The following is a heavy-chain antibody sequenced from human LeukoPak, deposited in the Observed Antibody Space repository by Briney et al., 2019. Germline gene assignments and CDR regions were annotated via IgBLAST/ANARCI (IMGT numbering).Heavy chain of an antibody. D-gene: IGHD4-23*01. CDR1: GFIFTTYT. Sequence: GGSLRLSCAASGFIFTTYTMHWVRQAPGKGLEWVEVISYDGSDQYYADSVKSRFAISRDSLKNTLYLQMDRLRGEDTAVYYCARGAYGRANSHYFYGLDVWGQGATVTVS. V-gene: IGHV3-30*09. CDR2: ISYDGSDQ. CDR3: ARGAYGRANSHYFYGLDV. J-gene: IGHJ6*02.